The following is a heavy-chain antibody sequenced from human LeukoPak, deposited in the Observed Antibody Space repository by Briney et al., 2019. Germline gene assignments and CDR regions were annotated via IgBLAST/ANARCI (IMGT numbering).Heavy chain of an antibody. V-gene: IGHV3-30-3*01. J-gene: IGHJ4*02. CDR3: ARVVEGGYSYGYGDY. CDR1: GFTFSSYA. D-gene: IGHD5-18*01. Sequence: SGGSLRLSCAASGFTFSSYAMHWVRQAPGKGLEWVAVISYDGSNKYYADSVKGRFTISRDNSKNTLYLQMNSLRPEDTAVYYCARVVEGGYSYGYGDYWGQGTLVTVSS. CDR2: ISYDGSNK.